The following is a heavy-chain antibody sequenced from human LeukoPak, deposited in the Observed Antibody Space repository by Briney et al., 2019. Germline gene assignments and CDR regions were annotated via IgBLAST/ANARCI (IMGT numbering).Heavy chain of an antibody. V-gene: IGHV3-48*02. CDR1: GFSFSNYS. Sequence: GGSLRLSCVATGFSFSNYSMHWVRQAPGKGREWVSYISRTGNIVYYADSVKGRFTISRDNAKDSLFLQMDSLRDEDTAVYYCANLTHWGLGILVTVS. J-gene: IGHJ4*02. D-gene: IGHD2-21*02. CDR2: ISRTGNIV. CDR3: ANLTH.